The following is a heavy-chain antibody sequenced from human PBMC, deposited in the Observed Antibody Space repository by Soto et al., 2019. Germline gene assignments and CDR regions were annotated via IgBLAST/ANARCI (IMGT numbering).Heavy chain of an antibody. CDR2: INAGNGDT. CDR1: GYTFTSYA. CDR3: ARDSSSSLDC. V-gene: IGHV1-3*01. D-gene: IGHD6-6*01. Sequence: ASVKVSCKASGYTFTSYAILWVRQAPGQRLEWMGWINAGNGDTKYSQNFQGRVTITDDTSASTASMELSSLRYEDTAVYYCARDSSSSLDCWGQGTLVTVSS. J-gene: IGHJ4*02.